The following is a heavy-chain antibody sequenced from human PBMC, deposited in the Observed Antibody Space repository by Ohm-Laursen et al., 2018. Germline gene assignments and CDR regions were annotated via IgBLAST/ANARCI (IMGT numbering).Heavy chain of an antibody. CDR2: IYYSGST. Sequence: SETLSLTCTVSGGSISSYYWSWIRQPPGKGLEWIGYIYYSGSTNYNPSLKSRVTISVDTSKNQFSLKLSSVTAADTAVYCCARFIRGSYWYFDLWGRGTLVTVSS. CDR3: ARFIRGSYWYFDL. V-gene: IGHV4-59*08. CDR1: GGSISSYY. J-gene: IGHJ2*01. D-gene: IGHD3-10*01.